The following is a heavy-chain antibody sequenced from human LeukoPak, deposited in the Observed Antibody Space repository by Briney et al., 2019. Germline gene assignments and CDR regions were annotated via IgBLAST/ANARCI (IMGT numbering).Heavy chain of an antibody. CDR3: AGSMVRGVIITTAPDY. V-gene: IGHV3-21*01. D-gene: IGHD3-10*01. Sequence: GGSLRLSCAASGFTFSSYSMNWVRQAPGKGLEWVSSISSSSSYIYYADSVKGRFTISRDNAKNSLYLQMNSLRAEDTAVYYCAGSMVRGVIITTAPDYWGQGTLVTVSS. CDR1: GFTFSSYS. J-gene: IGHJ4*02. CDR2: ISSSSSYI.